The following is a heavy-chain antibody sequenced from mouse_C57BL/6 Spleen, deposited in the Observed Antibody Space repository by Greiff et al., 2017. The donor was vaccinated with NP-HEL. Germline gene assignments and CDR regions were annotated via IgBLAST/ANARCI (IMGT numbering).Heavy chain of an antibody. CDR1: GFNIKDYY. Sequence: EVQLQQSGAELVKPGASVKLSCTASGFNIKDYYMHWVKQRTEQGLEWIGRIDPEDGETNYAPKFQGKATITADTSSNTAYLQLSSLTSEDSAVYYCALEIPDCDYGNWYFDVWGTGTTVTVSS. V-gene: IGHV14-2*01. CDR2: IDPEDGET. D-gene: IGHD1-1*01. CDR3: ALEIPDCDYGNWYFDV. J-gene: IGHJ1*03.